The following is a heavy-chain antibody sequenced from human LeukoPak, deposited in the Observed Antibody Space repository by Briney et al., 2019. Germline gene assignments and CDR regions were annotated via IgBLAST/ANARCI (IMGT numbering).Heavy chain of an antibody. J-gene: IGHJ2*01. Sequence: SETLSLTCTVSGGSISSSSYYWGWIRQPPGKGLEWIGSIYYSGSTYYNPSLKSRVTISVDTSKNQLSLKLSSVTAADTAVYYCARRYPNYWYFDLWGRGTLVTVSS. D-gene: IGHD2-2*02. V-gene: IGHV4-39*01. CDR3: ARRYPNYWYFDL. CDR1: GGSISSSSYY. CDR2: IYYSGST.